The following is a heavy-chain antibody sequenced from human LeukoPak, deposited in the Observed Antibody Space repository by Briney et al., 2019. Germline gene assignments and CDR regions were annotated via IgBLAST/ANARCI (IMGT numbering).Heavy chain of an antibody. J-gene: IGHJ4*02. D-gene: IGHD6-13*01. CDR3: AKDHGSSWFHYFDY. CDR1: GFTFSSYG. CDR2: ISYDGSNK. V-gene: IGHV3-30*18. Sequence: GGSLRLSCAASGFTFSSYGMHWVRQAPGKGLEWVAVISYDGSNKYYADSVKGRFTISRDNSKNTLYLQMNSLRAEDTAVYYCAKDHGSSWFHYFDYWGQGTLVTVSS.